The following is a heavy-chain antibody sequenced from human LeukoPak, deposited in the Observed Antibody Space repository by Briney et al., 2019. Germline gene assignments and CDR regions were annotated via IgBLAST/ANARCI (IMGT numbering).Heavy chain of an antibody. CDR2: AFYTGDT. Sequence: SDPLPLPCSVSGRHIIYCTYYWGWLRPPPGKGLEWIGSAFYTGDTYYKSSLKSRVTISVDTSKNQFSLKLGAVTAADTAVYYYGRLRGAMTAVTSILVSWGQGTLVSVSS. CDR3: GRLRGAMTAVTSILVS. D-gene: IGHD4-17*01. CDR1: GRHIIYCTYY. J-gene: IGHJ5*02. V-gene: IGHV4-39*01.